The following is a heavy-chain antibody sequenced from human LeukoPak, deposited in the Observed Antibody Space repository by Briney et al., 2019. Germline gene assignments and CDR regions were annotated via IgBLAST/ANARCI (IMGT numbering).Heavy chain of an antibody. V-gene: IGHV3-66*01. D-gene: IGHD1-26*01. CDR1: GATVWSSF. CDR2: LHSDGGT. Sequence: PGGSLRLSCSESGATVWSSFRSWIRQTPGKGLVWVAILHSDGGTDYADSVRGRFTISRDNSKDIVYLQMNSLRVEDTALYYCARDRSGTYLDFWGQGTLVTVSS. J-gene: IGHJ4*02. CDR3: ARDRSGTYLDF.